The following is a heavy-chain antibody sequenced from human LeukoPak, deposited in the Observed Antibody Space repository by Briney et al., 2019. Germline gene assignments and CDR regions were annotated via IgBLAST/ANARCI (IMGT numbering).Heavy chain of an antibody. V-gene: IGHV4-61*01. J-gene: IGHJ5*02. Sequence: PSETLSLTCTVSGGSVSSGSYYWSWIRQPPGKGLEWIGYIYYSGSTNYNPSLKSRVTISVDTSKNQFSLKLSSVTAADTAVYYCARVLDYDFWSGYPAPNWFDPWGRGTLVTVSS. D-gene: IGHD3-3*01. CDR1: GGSVSSGSYY. CDR3: ARVLDYDFWSGYPAPNWFDP. CDR2: IYYSGST.